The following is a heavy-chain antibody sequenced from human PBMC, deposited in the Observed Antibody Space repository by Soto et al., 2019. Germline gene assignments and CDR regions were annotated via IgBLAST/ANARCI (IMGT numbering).Heavy chain of an antibody. CDR2: ISAHNGNS. Sequence: QVHLVQSGAEVKKPGASVKVSCKASGYTFTSYGITWVRQAPGQGLEWMGWISAHNGNSDYAQKLQGRVIVTRDTSTSTAYMELRSLRSDDTAVYYCARGRYGDYWGQGALVTVSS. CDR1: GYTFTSYG. V-gene: IGHV1-18*01. CDR3: ARGRYGDY. D-gene: IGHD1-1*01. J-gene: IGHJ4*02.